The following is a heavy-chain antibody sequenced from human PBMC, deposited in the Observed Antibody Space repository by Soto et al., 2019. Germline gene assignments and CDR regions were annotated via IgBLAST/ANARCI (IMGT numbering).Heavy chain of an antibody. J-gene: IGHJ5*02. V-gene: IGHV1-18*01. CDR1: GCTFTSYG. D-gene: IGHD3-3*01. CDR2: ISAYNGNT. Sequence: AAVKVSCKASGCTFTSYGISWVGQAPGQGREWMGWISAYNGNTNYAQKLQGRVTMTEDTSTDTAYMELSSLRSDDTAVYYCATIFGVANWFDPWGQGTLVTVS. CDR3: ATIFGVANWFDP.